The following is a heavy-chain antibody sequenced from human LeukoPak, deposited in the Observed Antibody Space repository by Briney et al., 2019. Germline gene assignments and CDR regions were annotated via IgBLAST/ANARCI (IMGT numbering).Heavy chain of an antibody. CDR3: ARVKPGIAVAGTDPGGDY. D-gene: IGHD6-19*01. Sequence: ASVKVSCKASGYTFTSYGINWVRQATGQGLEWMGWMNPNSGNTGYAQKFQGRVTMTRNTSISTAYMELSSLRSEDTAVYYCARVKPGIAVAGTDPGGDYWGQGTLVTVSS. CDR1: GYTFTSYG. CDR2: MNPNSGNT. J-gene: IGHJ4*02. V-gene: IGHV1-8*01.